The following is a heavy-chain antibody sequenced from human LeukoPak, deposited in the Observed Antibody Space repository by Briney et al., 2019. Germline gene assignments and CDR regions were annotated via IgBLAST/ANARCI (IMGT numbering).Heavy chain of an antibody. V-gene: IGHV3-30*18. CDR3: ANEGSSGYRYFDY. J-gene: IGHJ4*02. CDR2: ISYDGSNK. D-gene: IGHD3-22*01. Sequence: PGGSLRLSCAASGFTFSNYWLSWVRQPPGKALEWVAVISYDGSNKYYADSVKGRFTISRDNSKNTLYLQMNSLRAEDTAVYYCANEGSSGYRYFDYWGQGTLVTVSS. CDR1: GFTFSNYW.